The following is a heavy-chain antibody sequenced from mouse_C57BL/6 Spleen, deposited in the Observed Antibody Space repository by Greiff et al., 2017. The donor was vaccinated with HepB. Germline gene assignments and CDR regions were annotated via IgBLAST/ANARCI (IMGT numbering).Heavy chain of an antibody. CDR1: GYAFSSSW. D-gene: IGHD1-1*01. CDR3: ARAAYYGSSPYYFDY. J-gene: IGHJ2*01. CDR2: IDPSDSYT. V-gene: IGHV1S126*01. Sequence: VQLQQSGPELVKPGASVKISCKASGYAFSSSWMNWVKQRPGQGLEWIGEIDPSDSYTNYNQKFKGKSTLTVDKSSSTAYMQLSSLTSEDSAVYYCARAAYYGSSPYYFDYWGQGTTLTVSS.